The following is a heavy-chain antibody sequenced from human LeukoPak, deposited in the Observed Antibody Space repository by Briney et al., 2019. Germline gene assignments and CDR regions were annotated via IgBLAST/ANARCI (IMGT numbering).Heavy chain of an antibody. V-gene: IGHV4-59*12. D-gene: IGHD5-18*01. CDR2: IYYGGST. J-gene: IGHJ4*02. CDR3: ARGGRAMAPFDY. Sequence: SETLSLTCTVSGGSISSYYWSWIRQPPGKGLEWIGYIYYGGSTNYNPSLKSRVTISVDTSKNPFSLKLSSVTAADTAVYYCARGGRAMAPFDYWGQGTLVTVSS. CDR1: GGSISSYY.